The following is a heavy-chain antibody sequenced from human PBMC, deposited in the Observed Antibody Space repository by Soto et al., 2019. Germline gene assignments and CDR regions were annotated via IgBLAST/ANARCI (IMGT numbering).Heavy chain of an antibody. CDR1: GYSFTSYW. V-gene: IGHV5-51*01. D-gene: IGHD6-13*01. Sequence: GESLKISCKGSGYSFTSYWIGWVRQMPGKGLEWMGIIYPGDSDTRYSPSFQGQVTISADKSISTAYLQWSSLKASDTAMYYCASGRARIAAAHDAFDIWGQGTMVTVSS. CDR2: IYPGDSDT. CDR3: ASGRARIAAAHDAFDI. J-gene: IGHJ3*02.